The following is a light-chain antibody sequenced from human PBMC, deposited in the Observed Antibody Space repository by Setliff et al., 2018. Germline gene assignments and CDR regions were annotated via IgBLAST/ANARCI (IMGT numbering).Light chain of an antibody. V-gene: IGLV2-14*03. CDR2: EVS. Sequence: QSALTQPASVSGSPGQSITISCTGTSSDIGGYNYVSWYQQHPGKAPKVLISEVSDRPSGISSRFSGSKSGDTASLTISGLQAEDEADYYCCSYAGSSPYVFGTGTKVTVL. J-gene: IGLJ1*01. CDR3: CSYAGSSPYV. CDR1: SSDIGGYNY.